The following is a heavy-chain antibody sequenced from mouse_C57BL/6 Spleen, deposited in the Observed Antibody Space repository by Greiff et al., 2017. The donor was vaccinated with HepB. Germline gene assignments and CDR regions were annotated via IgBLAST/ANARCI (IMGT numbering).Heavy chain of an antibody. V-gene: IGHV5-17*01. D-gene: IGHD1-2*01. J-gene: IGHJ4*01. Sequence: EVQLVESGGGLVKPGGSLKLSCAASGFTFSDYGMHWVRQAPEKGLEWVAYISSGSSTIYYADTVKGRFTISRANAKNTLFLQMTSLRSEDKAMYDCARNSTAYAMDYWGQGTSGTVSS. CDR2: ISSGSSTI. CDR3: ARNSTAYAMDY. CDR1: GFTFSDYG.